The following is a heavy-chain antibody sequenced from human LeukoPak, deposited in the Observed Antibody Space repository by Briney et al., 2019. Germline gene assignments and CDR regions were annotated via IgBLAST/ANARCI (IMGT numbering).Heavy chain of an antibody. V-gene: IGHV1-69*04. CDR1: GGTFSSYA. CDR3: ARVYFIAAAGYFDY. Sequence: ASVKFSCKASGGTFSSYAISWVRQAPGQGLEWMGRIIPILGIANYAQKFQGRVTITADKSTSTAYMELSSLRSEDTAVYYCARVYFIAAAGYFDYWGQGTLVTVSS. J-gene: IGHJ4*02. D-gene: IGHD6-13*01. CDR2: IIPILGIA.